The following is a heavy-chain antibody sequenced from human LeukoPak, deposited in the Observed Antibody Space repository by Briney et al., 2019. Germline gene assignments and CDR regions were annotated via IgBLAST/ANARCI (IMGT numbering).Heavy chain of an antibody. CDR2: IIPIFGTA. Sequence: ASVKVSCKASGGTFSSYAISWVRQAPGQGLEWMGGIIPIFGTANYAQKFQGRVTITADESTSTAYMELSSLRSEDTAVYYCARGGGIAVAGTLPPDYWGQGTLVTVSS. V-gene: IGHV1-69*13. D-gene: IGHD6-19*01. CDR3: ARGGGIAVAGTLPPDY. CDR1: GGTFSSYA. J-gene: IGHJ4*02.